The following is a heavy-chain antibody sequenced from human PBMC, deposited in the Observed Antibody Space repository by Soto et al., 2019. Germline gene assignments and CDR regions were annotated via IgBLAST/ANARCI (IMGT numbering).Heavy chain of an antibody. J-gene: IGHJ6*03. CDR2: ISGSGGST. CDR1: GFTFSSYA. Sequence: GGSLRLSCAASGFTFSSYAMSWVRQAPGKGLEWVSAISGSGGSTYYADSVKGRFTISRDNSKNTLYLQMNSLRAEDTAVYYCAKRSMGQQLVKKYYYYMDVWGKGTTVTVSS. D-gene: IGHD6-13*01. CDR3: AKRSMGQQLVKKYYYYMDV. V-gene: IGHV3-23*01.